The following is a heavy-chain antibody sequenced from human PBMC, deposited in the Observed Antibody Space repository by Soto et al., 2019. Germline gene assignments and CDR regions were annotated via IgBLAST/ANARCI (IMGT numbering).Heavy chain of an antibody. CDR2: INPNGGST. D-gene: IGHD2-15*01. J-gene: IGHJ3*01. CDR3: AAFCSSGGCPPGPWN. Sequence: QVVQSGAEGRKPGASVKVSCKASGYSFTTYYIHWFRQAPGQGLEWMAIINPNGGSTNYAQKCQGRVTVTRDMSASTVYMELSSLRSDDTAVYYCAAFCSSGGCPPGPWNWGRGTMVTVSS. CDR1: GYSFTTYY. V-gene: IGHV1-46*03.